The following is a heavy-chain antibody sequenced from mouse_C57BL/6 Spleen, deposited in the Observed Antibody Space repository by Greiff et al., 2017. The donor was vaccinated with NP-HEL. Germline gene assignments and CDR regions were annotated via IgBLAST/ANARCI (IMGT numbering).Heavy chain of an antibody. CDR2: IYPRDGST. V-gene: IGHV1-85*01. D-gene: IGHD2-4*01. Sequence: VKLKQSGPELVKPGASVKLSCKASGYTFTSYDINWVKQRPGQGLEWIGWIYPRDGSTKYNEKFKGKATLTVDTSSSTAYMELHSLTSEDSAVYFCANYDYDWDYAMDYWGQGTSVTVSS. CDR1: GYTFTSYD. J-gene: IGHJ4*01. CDR3: ANYDYDWDYAMDY.